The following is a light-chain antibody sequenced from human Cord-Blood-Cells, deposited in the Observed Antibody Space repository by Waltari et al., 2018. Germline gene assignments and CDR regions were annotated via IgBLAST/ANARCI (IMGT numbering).Light chain of an antibody. CDR1: SSDVGATNS. J-gene: IGLJ1*01. V-gene: IGLV2-14*01. CDR3: SSYTSSSTYV. Sequence: QSALTQPASVSGSPGKSLTISCAGTSSDVGATNSVSWYQQHPCKAPKRMIYDVSKRPSGVSNRFSGPKSGNTASLTISGLQAEYVADYYCSSYTSSSTYVFGTGTKVTVL. CDR2: DVS.